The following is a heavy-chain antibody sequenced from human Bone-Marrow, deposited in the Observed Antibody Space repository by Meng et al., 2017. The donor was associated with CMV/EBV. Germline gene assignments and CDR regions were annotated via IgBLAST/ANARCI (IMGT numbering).Heavy chain of an antibody. D-gene: IGHD3-10*01. V-gene: IGHV3-21*01. CDR3: ARDLIISERRRYYYGSGLPDV. CDR2: ISSSSSYI. J-gene: IGHJ6*02. CDR1: GFTFSSYS. Sequence: GESLKISCAASGFTFSSYSMNWVRQAPGKGLEWVPSISSSSSYIYYADSVKGRFTISRDNAKNSLYLQMNSLRAEDTAVYYCARDLIISERRRYYYGSGLPDVWGQGTTVTVSS.